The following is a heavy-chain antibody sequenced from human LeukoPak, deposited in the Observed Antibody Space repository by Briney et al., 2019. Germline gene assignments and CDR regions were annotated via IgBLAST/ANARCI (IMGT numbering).Heavy chain of an antibody. Sequence: ETLSLSCTVSGGSASSSRYYWGWIRQPPGKGLEWIGNIYYSGSTYYNPSLKSRVTMSVDTSKNQFSLKLRSVTAADTAVYYCASLDILSGYCLDYWGQGTLVTVSS. J-gene: IGHJ4*02. CDR2: IYYSGST. V-gene: IGHV4-39*01. D-gene: IGHD3-9*01. CDR3: ASLDILSGYCLDY. CDR1: GGSASSSRYY.